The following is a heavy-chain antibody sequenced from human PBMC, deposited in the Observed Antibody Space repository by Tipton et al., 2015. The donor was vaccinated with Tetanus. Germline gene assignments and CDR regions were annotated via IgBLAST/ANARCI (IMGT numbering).Heavy chain of an antibody. J-gene: IGHJ4*02. D-gene: IGHD1-7*01. V-gene: IGHV4-59*01. CDR3: ARANYDSSKKGPFDS. Sequence: LRLSCAASGFTFTRYAMHWLRQAPGKGLEWLAYISGSGTSNSNYYLKSRITMTHDTSRNQFSLKLTAVTAADTAVYYCARANYDSSKKGPFDSWGQGSLVIVSS. CDR1: GFTFTRYA. CDR2: ISGSGTS.